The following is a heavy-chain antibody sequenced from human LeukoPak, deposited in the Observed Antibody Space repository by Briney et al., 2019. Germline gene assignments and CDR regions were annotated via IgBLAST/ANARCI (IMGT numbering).Heavy chain of an antibody. CDR3: ASYYYDSSGYPGDY. Sequence: PGGSLRLSCAASGFTFSSYSMNWVRQAPGKGLEWVSSISNSSSYIYYADSVKGRFTISRDNAKNSLYLQMNSLRAEDTAVYYCASYYYDSSGYPGDYWGQGTLVTVSS. CDR1: GFTFSSYS. D-gene: IGHD3-22*01. CDR2: ISNSSSYI. V-gene: IGHV3-21*01. J-gene: IGHJ4*02.